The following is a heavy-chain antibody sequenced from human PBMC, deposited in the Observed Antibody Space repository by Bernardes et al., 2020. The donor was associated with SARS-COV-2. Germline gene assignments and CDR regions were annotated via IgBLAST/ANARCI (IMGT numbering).Heavy chain of an antibody. CDR2: FDPEDGEA. J-gene: IGHJ3*02. Sequence: ASVTVSCKVSGYTLSALSMHWVRQAPGKGLEWMGSFDPEDGEAVYAQKFLGRVTMTADTSTYTSYMELSSLRSDDTAVYYCTTSLSLTVVVYAFDIWGQGTTVIVSS. CDR1: GYTLSALS. D-gene: IGHD3-22*01. CDR3: TTSLSLTVVVYAFDI. V-gene: IGHV1-24*01.